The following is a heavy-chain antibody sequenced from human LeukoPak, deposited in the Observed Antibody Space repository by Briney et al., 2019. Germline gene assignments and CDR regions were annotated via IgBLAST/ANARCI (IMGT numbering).Heavy chain of an antibody. V-gene: IGHV3-23*01. CDR2: ISGSGGST. D-gene: IGHD3-16*01. Sequence: PGGSLRLSCAASGFTFSSYAMSWVRQAPGKGLEWVSAISGSGGSTYSADSVRGRFTISRDNSKNTLYLQMNSLTAEDTAVYYGGKDRVGGVGYNDYWGQGILVTVSS. J-gene: IGHJ4*02. CDR1: GFTFSSYA. CDR3: GKDRVGGVGYNDY.